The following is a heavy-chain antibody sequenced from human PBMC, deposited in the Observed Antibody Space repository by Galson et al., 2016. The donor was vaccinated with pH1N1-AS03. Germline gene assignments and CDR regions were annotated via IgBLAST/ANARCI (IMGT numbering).Heavy chain of an antibody. CDR2: ISSSSRAI. V-gene: IGHV3-48*02. J-gene: IGHJ4*02. Sequence: SLRLSCAASGFTFSTYTMNWVRLAPGKGLEWISYISSSSRAIYYADSVKGRFTISRDNANNALYLQMNSLRDKDTAIYYCARGLYSSGWYLGYWGQGTLVTVSS. D-gene: IGHD6-19*01. CDR3: ARGLYSSGWYLGY. CDR1: GFTFSTYT.